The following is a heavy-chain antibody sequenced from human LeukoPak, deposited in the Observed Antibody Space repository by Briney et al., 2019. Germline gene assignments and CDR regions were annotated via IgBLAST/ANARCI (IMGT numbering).Heavy chain of an antibody. J-gene: IGHJ5*02. CDR2: ISSSSSYI. CDR1: GFTFSSYS. V-gene: IGHV3-21*01. Sequence: GGSLRLSCAASGFTFSSYSMNWVRQAPGKGLEWVSSISSSSSYIYYADSVKGRFTISRDNAKNSLYLQMNSLRAEDTAVYYCARDSYDSGDYYYEGNWFDPWGQGTLVTVSS. D-gene: IGHD3-22*01. CDR3: ARDSYDSGDYYYEGNWFDP.